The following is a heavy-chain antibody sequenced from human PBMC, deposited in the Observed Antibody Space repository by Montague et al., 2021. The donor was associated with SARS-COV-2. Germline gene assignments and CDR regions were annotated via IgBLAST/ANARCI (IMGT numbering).Heavy chain of an antibody. D-gene: IGHD2/OR15-2a*01. CDR1: GDSIGGYF. V-gene: IGHV4-4*07. J-gene: IGHJ5*02. Sequence: TPYGDSIGGYFWRWIRQPAGKGLEWIGPIYANGHFDYNPALNSRIPMSMDTSKQEFSMRLISVTAADTAVNDGARAAYYCGTGRENSGAFAHWGQGILVTVSS. CDR3: ARAAYYCGTGRENSGAFAH. CDR2: IYANGHF.